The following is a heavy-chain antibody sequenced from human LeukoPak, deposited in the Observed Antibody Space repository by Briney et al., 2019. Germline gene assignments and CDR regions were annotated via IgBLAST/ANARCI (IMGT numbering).Heavy chain of an antibody. CDR3: ARGLLLSYYMDV. CDR2: INHSGST. D-gene: IGHD2-15*01. J-gene: IGHJ6*03. CDR1: GGSFSGYY. V-gene: IGHV4-34*01. Sequence: SETLSLTCAVYGGSFSGYYWSWIRQPPGKGLEWIGEINHSGSTNYNPSLKSRVTTSVDTSKNQFSLKLSSVTAADTAVYYCARGLLLSYYMDVWGKGTTVTVSS.